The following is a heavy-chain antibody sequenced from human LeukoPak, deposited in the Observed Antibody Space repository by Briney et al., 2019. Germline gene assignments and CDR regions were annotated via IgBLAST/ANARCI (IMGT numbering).Heavy chain of an antibody. CDR3: ARDDRFDYMNFWYFDL. CDR1: RASITNYY. J-gene: IGHJ2*01. CDR2: ISHSGGT. Sequence: PSETLSLTCSVSRASITNYYWSRVRQPPGRGLEWIGYISHSGGTNYSPSLRSRVTISLDASKNQFSLNLSSVTAADTAVYFCARDDRFDYMNFWYFDLWGRGTLVTVSS. D-gene: IGHD4-11*01. V-gene: IGHV4-59*01.